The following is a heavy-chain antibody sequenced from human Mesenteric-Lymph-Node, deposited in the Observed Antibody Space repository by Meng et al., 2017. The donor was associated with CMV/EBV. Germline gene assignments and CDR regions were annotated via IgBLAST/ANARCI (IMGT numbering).Heavy chain of an antibody. V-gene: IGHV4-30-2*01. D-gene: IGHD3-10*01. J-gene: IGHJ4*02. CDR1: GWSVRRGDHS. Sequence: VSGWSVRRGDHSWSLDRQPPGRGLEVLWYIFYTWNTYSNPSLKGRVNLSMDRSKNPFSLELASVTAADTAVYYCSNDYGSRSYRFYYWGQGTLVTVSS. CDR2: IFYTWNT. CDR3: SNDYGSRSYRFYY.